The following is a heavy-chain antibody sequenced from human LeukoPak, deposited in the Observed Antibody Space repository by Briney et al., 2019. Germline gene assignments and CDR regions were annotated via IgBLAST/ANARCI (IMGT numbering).Heavy chain of an antibody. CDR2: ISTYNGNT. Sequence: GASVTVSCKASGYTFTSYGISWVRQAPGQGLEWVGWISTYNGNTNYAQNLQGRVTITTDTSTSTAYMELRSLRSDDRAVYYCARGLFGELLFEYWGQGTLVTVSS. J-gene: IGHJ4*02. CDR1: GYTFTSYG. D-gene: IGHD3-10*02. CDR3: ARGLFGELLFEY. V-gene: IGHV1-18*01.